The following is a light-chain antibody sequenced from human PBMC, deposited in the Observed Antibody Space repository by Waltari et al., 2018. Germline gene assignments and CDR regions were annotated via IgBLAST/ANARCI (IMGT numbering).Light chain of an antibody. Sequence: QSALTQPPSASGSPGQSVTIPVTGNSSEPGGKTYCSWSHQTPGKAPKLMFYEVNKRPSGVPVRFRGSKSGNTASLTVSGLQTEDEADYYCSSYAGDNSLAPNWVFGGGTTLTVL. V-gene: IGLV2-8*01. J-gene: IGLJ3*02. CDR3: SSYAGDNSLAPNWV. CDR1: SSEPGGKTY. CDR2: EVN.